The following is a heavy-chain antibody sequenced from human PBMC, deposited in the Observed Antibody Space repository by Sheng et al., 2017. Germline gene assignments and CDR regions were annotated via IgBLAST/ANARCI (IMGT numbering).Heavy chain of an antibody. J-gene: IGHJ3*02. CDR2: IKQDGSEK. Sequence: EVQLVESGGGLVQPGGSLRLSCTTSGFTFSRYWMSWVRQAPGKGLEWVANIKQDGSEKYYVDSVKGRFTISRDNAKNSLYLQMNSLRAEDTAVYYCARAQLVAPGAFDIWGQGTMVTVSS. CDR1: GFTFSRYW. V-gene: IGHV3-7*01. D-gene: IGHD2-2*01. CDR3: ARAQLVAPGAFDI.